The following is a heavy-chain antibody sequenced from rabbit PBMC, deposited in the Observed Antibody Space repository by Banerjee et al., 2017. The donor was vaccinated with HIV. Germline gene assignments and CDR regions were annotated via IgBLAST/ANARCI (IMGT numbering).Heavy chain of an antibody. CDR1: GFDFSTNYN. V-gene: IGHV1S40*01. J-gene: IGHJ4*01. Sequence: QSLEESGGDLVKPGASLTLTCKASGFDFSTNYNMCWVRQAPGKGLEWIACIATVSGATYYASCSKGRATISKASSTTVTLQMTSLPAADTATYFCARALSIDYCNLCGPGNLVTVS. CDR2: IATVSGAT. CDR3: ARALSIDYCNL.